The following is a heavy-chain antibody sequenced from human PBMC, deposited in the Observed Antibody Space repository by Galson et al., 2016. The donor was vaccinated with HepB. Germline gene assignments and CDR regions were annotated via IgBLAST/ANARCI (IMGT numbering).Heavy chain of an antibody. CDR2: VRSNAYGATT. D-gene: IGHD3-3*01. CDR3: TRNAGHDFWSGPADY. J-gene: IGHJ4*02. CDR1: GFSFGDYA. V-gene: IGHV3-49*03. Sequence: SLRLSCAASGFSFGDYAMSWFRQAPGKGLEWVALVRSNAYGATTEYAASVQGRFSVSRDNSKSIAFLEMNSLKPEDTAVYYCTRNAGHDFWSGPADYWGQGITVAVSS.